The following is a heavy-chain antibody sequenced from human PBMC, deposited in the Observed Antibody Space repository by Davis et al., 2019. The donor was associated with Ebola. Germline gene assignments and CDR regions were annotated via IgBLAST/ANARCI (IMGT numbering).Heavy chain of an antibody. CDR3: ARAQESSGYSSGWAY. CDR1: GFSFRSYG. D-gene: IGHD3-22*01. V-gene: IGHV3-30*03. J-gene: IGHJ4*02. Sequence: GESLKISCAVSGFSFRSYGMHWVRQAPGKGLEWVAVISYDGSNKYYADSVKGRFTISRDNAKNSLYLQMNSLRAEDTAVYYCARAQESSGYSSGWAYWGQGTLVTVSS. CDR2: ISYDGSNK.